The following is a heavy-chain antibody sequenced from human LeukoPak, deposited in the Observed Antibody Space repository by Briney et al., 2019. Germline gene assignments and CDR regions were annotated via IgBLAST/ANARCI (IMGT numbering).Heavy chain of an antibody. J-gene: IGHJ4*02. V-gene: IGHV3-74*01. CDR2: INSDGSST. D-gene: IGHD6-19*01. CDR3: ARDGFISGWTI. Sequence: GGSLRLSRTASGFTFSSYWMHWVRQAPGKGLVWVSRINSDGSSTSYADSVKGRFTISRDNAKNTLYLQMNSLRAEDTAVYYCARDGFISGWTIWGLGTLVTVSS. CDR1: GFTFSSYW.